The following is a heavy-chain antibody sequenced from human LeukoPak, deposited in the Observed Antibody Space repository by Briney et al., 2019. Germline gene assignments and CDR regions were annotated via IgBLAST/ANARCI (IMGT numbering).Heavy chain of an antibody. D-gene: IGHD3-22*01. CDR2: INPSGCSR. J-gene: IGHJ4*02. V-gene: IGHV1-46*03. Sequence: ASVKVSCKASGYTFTSYYMHWVRQAPGQGLEWMGIINPSGCSRSYAQKFQGRVTMTRDTSTSTVYMELSSLRSEDTAVYYCARASDSSGYYAPQNYFDYWGQGTLVTVSS. CDR1: GYTFTSYY. CDR3: ARASDSSGYYAPQNYFDY.